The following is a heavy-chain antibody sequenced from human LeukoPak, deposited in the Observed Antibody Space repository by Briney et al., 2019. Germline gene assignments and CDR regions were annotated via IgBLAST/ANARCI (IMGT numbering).Heavy chain of an antibody. CDR2: IYHCDSDT. V-gene: IGHV5-51*01. CDR1: GSIFTSYW. Sequence: GAPLQISCQGSGSIFTSYWSCWGRPLPGKGLEWMEFIYHCDSDTRYSPSFQGQVRISVAQAISTTYLQLSSLKASDTAMDYCARSETINWFAPWGQGTVVTVSS. CDR3: ARSETINWFAP. D-gene: IGHD5-24*01. J-gene: IGHJ5*02.